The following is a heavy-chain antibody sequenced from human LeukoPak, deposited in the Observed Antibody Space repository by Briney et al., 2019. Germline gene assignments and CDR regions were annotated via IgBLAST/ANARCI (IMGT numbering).Heavy chain of an antibody. D-gene: IGHD2-15*01. CDR3: ARAPPMVAATYYYYYMDV. CDR2: INPNSGGT. V-gene: IGHV1-2*02. Sequence: GASVKVSCKASGYTFTGYYMHWVRQAPGQGLEWMGWINPNSGGTNYAQKFQGRVTITRDTSISTAYMELSRLRSDDTAVYYCARAPPMVAATYYYYYMDVWGKGTTVTISS. J-gene: IGHJ6*03. CDR1: GYTFTGYY.